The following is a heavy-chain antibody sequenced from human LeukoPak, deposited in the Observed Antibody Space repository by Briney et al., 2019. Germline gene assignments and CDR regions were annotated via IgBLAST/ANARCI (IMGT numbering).Heavy chain of an antibody. CDR2: ITGSGDET. CDR3: AKGSSSGRPYYFDN. Sequence: GGSLRLSCAASGFTFSNYAMSWVRQAPGKGLEWVSAITGSGDETYHADSVKGRFTISRDNPKTTLYLQLNTLRAEDTAVYYCAKGSSSGRPYYFDNWGQGTLVTVSS. V-gene: IGHV3-23*01. D-gene: IGHD6-19*01. J-gene: IGHJ4*02. CDR1: GFTFSNYA.